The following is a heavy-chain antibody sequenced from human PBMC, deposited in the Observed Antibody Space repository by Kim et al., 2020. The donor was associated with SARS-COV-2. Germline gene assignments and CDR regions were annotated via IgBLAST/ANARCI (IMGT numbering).Heavy chain of an antibody. J-gene: IGHJ6*02. V-gene: IGHV4-59*01. Sequence: SETLSLTCTVSGGSIRSYYWSWIRQPPGKVLEWIGYIYYSGSTNYNPSLKSRVTISVDTSKNQFSLKLSSVTAADTAVYYCGRAGGYDWGYYYYYYGMGVWCQGTTVSVS. CDR3: GRAGGYDWGYYYYYYGMGV. CDR1: GGSIRSYY. D-gene: IGHD5-12*01. CDR2: IYYSGST.